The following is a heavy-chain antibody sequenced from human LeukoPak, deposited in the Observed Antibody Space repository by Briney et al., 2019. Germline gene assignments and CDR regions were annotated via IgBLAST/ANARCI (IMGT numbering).Heavy chain of an antibody. CDR2: INHSGST. Sequence: SETLSLTCAVYGGSFSGYYWSWIRQPPGKGLEWIGEINHSGSTNYNPSLKSRVTISVDTSKNQFSLKLSSVTAADTAVYYCARGGITGTTAYNWFDPWGQGTLVTVSS. D-gene: IGHD1-7*01. CDR1: GGSFSGYY. V-gene: IGHV4-34*01. J-gene: IGHJ5*02. CDR3: ARGGITGTTAYNWFDP.